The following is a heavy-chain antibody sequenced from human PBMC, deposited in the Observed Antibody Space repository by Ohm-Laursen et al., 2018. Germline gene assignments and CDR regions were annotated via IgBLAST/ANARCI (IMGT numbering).Heavy chain of an antibody. D-gene: IGHD1-14*01. CDR3: ARDTEGQPIDH. J-gene: IGHJ4*02. V-gene: IGHV3-48*01. CDR2: ISSSSSII. CDR1: GFTFSSYS. Sequence: SLRLSCAASGFTFSSYSMNWVRQAPGKGLEWVSYISSSSSIIYYADSVKGRFTISRDNAKNSVYLQMNSLRAEDTAVYYCARDTEGQPIDHWGQGTLVTVSS.